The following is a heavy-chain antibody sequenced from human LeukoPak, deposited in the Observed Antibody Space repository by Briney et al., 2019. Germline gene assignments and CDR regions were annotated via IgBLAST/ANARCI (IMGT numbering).Heavy chain of an antibody. CDR3: ARCDSSGYRYYFDY. V-gene: IGHV4-34*01. CDR1: DGSFSGYY. CDR2: INHSGST. Sequence: SETLSLTCAVYDGSFSGYYWSWIRQPPGKGLEWIGEINHSGSTNYNPSLKSRVTISVDTSKNQFSLKLSSVTAADTAVYYCARCDSSGYRYYFDYWGQGTLVTVSS. J-gene: IGHJ4*02. D-gene: IGHD3-22*01.